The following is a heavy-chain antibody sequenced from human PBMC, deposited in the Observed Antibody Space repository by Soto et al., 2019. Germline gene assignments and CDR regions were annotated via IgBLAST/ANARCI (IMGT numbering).Heavy chain of an antibody. J-gene: IGHJ6*02. CDR3: ARARADYDSSGYSPRNKYGMDV. Sequence: ASVKVSCKAFGYTFTSYYMHWVRQAPGQGLEWMGIINPSGGSTSYAQKFQGRVTMTRDTSTSTVYMELSSLRSEDTAVYYCARARADYDSSGYSPRNKYGMDVWGQGTTVTVSS. V-gene: IGHV1-46*01. D-gene: IGHD3-22*01. CDR2: INPSGGST. CDR1: GYTFTSYY.